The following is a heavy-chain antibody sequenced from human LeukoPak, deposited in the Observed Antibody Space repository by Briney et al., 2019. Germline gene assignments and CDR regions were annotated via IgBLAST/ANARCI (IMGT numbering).Heavy chain of an antibody. J-gene: IGHJ4*02. CDR2: INSDASVT. V-gene: IGHV3-74*01. D-gene: IGHD4-17*01. CDR3: ARGYGY. CDR1: GFTFSNYW. Sequence: GGSLRLSCAASGFTFSNYWMHWVRQTPGKGLVWVSRINSDASVTTYADSVKGRFTISRDNAKNTLYLQMNSLRAEDTAVYYCARGYGYWGQGTLVTVSS.